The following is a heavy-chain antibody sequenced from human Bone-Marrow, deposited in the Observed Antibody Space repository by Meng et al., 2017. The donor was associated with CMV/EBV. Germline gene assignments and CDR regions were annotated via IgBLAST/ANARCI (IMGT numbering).Heavy chain of an antibody. J-gene: IGHJ4*02. D-gene: IGHD1-7*01. CDR3: ARDYWGTADY. CDR1: GFPFSAFW. Sequence: GESLKISCAASGFPFSAFWMHWVRQLPGKGLVWVSRIDPDGTTTGYADSVKGRFAIFRDNAKNTLYLQMNNLRAEDTAIYYCARDYWGTADYWGQGTVVNVAS. CDR2: IDPDGTTT. V-gene: IGHV3-74*01.